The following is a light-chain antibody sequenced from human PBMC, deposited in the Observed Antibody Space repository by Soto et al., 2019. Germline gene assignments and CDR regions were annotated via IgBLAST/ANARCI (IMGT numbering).Light chain of an antibody. V-gene: IGLV2-23*01. Sequence: QSVLTQPASVSGSPGQSITISCTGTSSDVGTYNLVSWYQQHPGKAPKLMIYEGSKRPSGVSIRFSGSKSGNTASLTISGLQAEDEADYYCCSYAGSSTWVVFGGGTKLTVL. CDR2: EGS. J-gene: IGLJ2*01. CDR1: SSDVGTYNL. CDR3: CSYAGSSTWVV.